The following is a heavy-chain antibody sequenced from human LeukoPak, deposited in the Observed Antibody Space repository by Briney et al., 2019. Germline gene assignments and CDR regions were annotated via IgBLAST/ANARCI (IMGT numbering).Heavy chain of an antibody. J-gene: IGHJ3*02. CDR3: ARDPGGPHTVKWDAFDI. D-gene: IGHD2-2*02. Sequence: PGGSLRPSCAASGFTVSSNYMSWVRQAPGKGREWVSVIYSGGSTYYADSVKGRFTISRDNSKNTLYLQMNSLRAEDTAVYYCARDPGGPHTVKWDAFDIWGQGTMVTVSS. CDR2: IYSGGST. CDR1: GFTVSSNY. V-gene: IGHV3-53*01.